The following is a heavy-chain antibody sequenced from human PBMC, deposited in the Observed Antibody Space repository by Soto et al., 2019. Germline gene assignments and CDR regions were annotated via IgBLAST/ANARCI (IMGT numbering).Heavy chain of an antibody. CDR3: ARGGGIAAAGTENYFDY. D-gene: IGHD6-13*01. CDR1: GGTFSSYA. V-gene: IGHV1-69*01. Sequence: QVQLVQSGAEVKKPGSSVKVSCKASGGTFSSYAISWVRQAPGQGLESMGGIIPIFGTANYAQKFQGRVTITADESTSTAYMELSSLRSEDTAVYYCARGGGIAAAGTENYFDYWGQGTLVTVSS. CDR2: IIPIFGTA. J-gene: IGHJ4*02.